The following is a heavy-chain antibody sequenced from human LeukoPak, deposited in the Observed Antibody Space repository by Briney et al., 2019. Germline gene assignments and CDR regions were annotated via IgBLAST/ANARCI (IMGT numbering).Heavy chain of an antibody. CDR1: GGSFSGYY. V-gene: IGHV4-34*01. CDR3: ARGRAVYYYYYYYMDV. Sequence: PSETLSLTCAVYGGSFSGYYWSWIRQPPGKGLEWIVEINHSGSTNYNPSLKSRVTISVDTSKNQFSLKLSSVTAADTAVYYCARGRAVYYYYYYYMDVWGKGTTVTVSS. CDR2: INHSGST. J-gene: IGHJ6*03.